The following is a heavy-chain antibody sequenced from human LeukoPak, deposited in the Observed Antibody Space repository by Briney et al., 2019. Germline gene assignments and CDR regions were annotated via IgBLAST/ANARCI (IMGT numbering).Heavy chain of an antibody. D-gene: IGHD2-2*02. V-gene: IGHV1-69*01. CDR3: ARDWGYCSSSSCYNSALWPGY. CDR1: GGTFSSYA. J-gene: IGHJ4*02. CDR2: IIPIFGTA. Sequence: SVKVSCKASGGTFSSYAISWVRQAPGQGLEWMGGIIPIFGTANYAQKFQGRVTITADESTSTAYMELRSLRSDDTAVYYCARDWGYCSSSSCYNSALWPGYWGQGTLVTVSS.